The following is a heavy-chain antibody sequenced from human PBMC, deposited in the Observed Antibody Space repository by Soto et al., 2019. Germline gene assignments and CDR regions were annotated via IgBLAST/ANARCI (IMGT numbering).Heavy chain of an antibody. D-gene: IGHD5-12*01. CDR2: INPNIGGT. J-gene: IGHJ4*02. Sequence: QVQLVQSGAEVKKPGASVKVPCKASGYTLTGNYMHGVRQAPGQGLEGMGWINPNIGGTNYAQKFQGRVTMTRDTSISTAYMELSRLRSDDTAVYYCARDGGRDGYNFGFDYWGQGTLVTVSS. V-gene: IGHV1-2*02. CDR1: GYTLTGNY. CDR3: ARDGGRDGYNFGFDY.